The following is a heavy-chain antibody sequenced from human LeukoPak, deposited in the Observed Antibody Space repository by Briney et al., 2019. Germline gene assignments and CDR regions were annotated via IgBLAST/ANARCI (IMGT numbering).Heavy chain of an antibody. J-gene: IGHJ4*02. CDR2: INPAGNKK. D-gene: IGHD6-13*01. CDR3: ARGTVGAPGFDY. V-gene: IGHV3-74*01. Sequence: TGGSLRLSCAASGLMFNGYWMHWFRQVQGKGLVWVSEINPAGNKKNYADSVWGRFTVSRDNAKDTVYLQMDRVSVGDTAVYYCARGTVGAPGFDYWGQGTLVSVSS. CDR1: GLMFNGYW.